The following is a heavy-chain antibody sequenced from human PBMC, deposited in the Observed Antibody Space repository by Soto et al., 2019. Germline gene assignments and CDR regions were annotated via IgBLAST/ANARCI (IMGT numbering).Heavy chain of an antibody. CDR1: GVTFSSYG. V-gene: IGHV3-33*01. CDR2: IWYDGSNK. Sequence: PGGSLRLSCAASGVTFSSYGMHWVRQAPGKGLEWVAVIWYDGSNKYYADSVKGRFTISRDNSKNTLYLQMNSLRAEDTAVYYCARDLLVRNYYGSGSNYYYYGMDVWGQGTTVTVSS. D-gene: IGHD3-10*01. CDR3: ARDLLVRNYYGSGSNYYYYGMDV. J-gene: IGHJ6*02.